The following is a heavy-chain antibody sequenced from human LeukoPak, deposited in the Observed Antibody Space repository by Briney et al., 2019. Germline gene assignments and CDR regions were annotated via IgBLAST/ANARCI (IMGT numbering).Heavy chain of an antibody. CDR1: GGSISSYY. D-gene: IGHD3-22*01. J-gene: IGHJ3*02. CDR3: AREFSLNYYDSSRDAFDI. Sequence: SETLSLTCTVSGGSISSYYWSWIRQPPGKGLEWIGYIYYSGSTNYNPSLKSRVTISVDTSKNQFSLKLSSVTAADTAVYYCAREFSLNYYDSSRDAFDIWGQGTMVTVSS. CDR2: IYYSGST. V-gene: IGHV4-59*01.